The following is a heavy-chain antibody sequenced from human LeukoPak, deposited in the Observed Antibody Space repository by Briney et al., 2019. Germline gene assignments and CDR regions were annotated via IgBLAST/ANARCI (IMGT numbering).Heavy chain of an antibody. J-gene: IGHJ4*02. CDR1: GFTFSSYW. D-gene: IGHD3-16*01. CDR2: IKHNGDEL. V-gene: IGHV3-7*01. Sequence: GGSLRLSCAASGFTFSSYWMTWVRQAPGKGLEWVANIKHNGDELDYVDSVEDRFTISRDNAKNSLYLHMTSLRAEDTAVYYCARELRTFDSWGQGTLVTVSS. CDR3: ARELRTFDS.